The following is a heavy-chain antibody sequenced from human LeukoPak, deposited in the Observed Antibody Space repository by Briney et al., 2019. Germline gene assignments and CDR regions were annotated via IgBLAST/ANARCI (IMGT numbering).Heavy chain of an antibody. D-gene: IGHD5-18*01. CDR1: GFTLDGVG. CDR3: ARQIAMAKYYYYGMDV. J-gene: IGHJ6*02. Sequence: GGSLRLSCVASGFTLDGVGASWVRQAPGKGLEWVSGISWNGGRTAYADAVKGRFTISRDNAKNSLFLQMKSLRAEDTALYYCARQIAMAKYYYYGMDVWGPGTTVTVSS. CDR2: ISWNGGRT. V-gene: IGHV3-20*04.